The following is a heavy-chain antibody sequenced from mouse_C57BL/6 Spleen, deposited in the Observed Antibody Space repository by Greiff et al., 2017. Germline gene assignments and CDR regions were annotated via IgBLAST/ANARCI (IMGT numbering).Heavy chain of an antibody. CDR1: GYAFSSSW. J-gene: IGHJ4*01. CDR2: IYPGDGDT. V-gene: IGHV1-82*01. Sequence: VQLQESGPELVKPGASVKISCKASGYAFSSSWMNWVKQRPGKGLEWIGRIYPGDGDTNYNGKFKGKATLTADKSSSTAYMQRSSLTSEDSAVYFCARGGYDYAMDYWGQGTSVTVSS. D-gene: IGHD2-10*02. CDR3: ARGGYDYAMDY.